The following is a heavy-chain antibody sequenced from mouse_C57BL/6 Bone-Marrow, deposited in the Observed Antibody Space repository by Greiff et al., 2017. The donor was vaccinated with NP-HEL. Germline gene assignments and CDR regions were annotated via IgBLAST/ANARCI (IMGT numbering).Heavy chain of an antibody. CDR1: GYTFTSYW. CDR3: AREDYGSSPYFDY. D-gene: IGHD1-1*01. V-gene: IGHV1-69*01. CDR2: IDPSDSYT. Sequence: VQLQQSGAELVMPGASVKLSCKASGYTFTSYWMHWVKQRPGQGLEWIGEIDPSDSYTNYNQKFKGKSTLTVDKSSSTAYMQLSSLTSEDSAVYYCAREDYGSSPYFDYWGQGTTLTVSS. J-gene: IGHJ2*01.